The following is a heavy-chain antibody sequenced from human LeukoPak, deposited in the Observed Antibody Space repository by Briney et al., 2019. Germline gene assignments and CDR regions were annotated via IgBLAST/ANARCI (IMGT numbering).Heavy chain of an antibody. CDR3: ARDYDSSGYYWS. V-gene: IGHV4-59*01. CDR2: IYYSGST. CDR1: GDSISTYY. D-gene: IGHD3-22*01. Sequence: SETLSLTCTVSGDSISTYYWSWTRQPPGKGLEWIGYIYYSGSTNYNPSLKSRVTFSVDTSKNQFSLKLNSVTAADTAVYYCARDYDSSGYYWSWGQGTLVTVSS. J-gene: IGHJ4*02.